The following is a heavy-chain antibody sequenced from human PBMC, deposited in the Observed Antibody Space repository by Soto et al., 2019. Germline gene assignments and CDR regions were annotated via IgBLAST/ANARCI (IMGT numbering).Heavy chain of an antibody. V-gene: IGHV3-73*02. Sequence: EVQLVQSGGGLVQPGGSLKLSCAASGFTFSGSTVHWVRQASGEGLQWVGRIRSKANDYATTYIASVKGRFTISRDDSRNTAYLQMSDLKTEDTAVYYCSGGYFTGGTCYSGYFQHWGQGALVTVFS. CDR3: SGGYFTGGTCYSGYFQH. D-gene: IGHD2-15*01. J-gene: IGHJ1*01. CDR1: GFTFSGST. CDR2: IRSKANDYAT.